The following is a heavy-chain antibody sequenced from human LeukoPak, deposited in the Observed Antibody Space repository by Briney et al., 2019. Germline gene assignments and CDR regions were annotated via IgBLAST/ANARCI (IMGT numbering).Heavy chain of an antibody. D-gene: IGHD1-26*01. CDR3: ATWAFYHGLDV. Sequence: GGSLRLSCAASGFAFQAFDMHWVRQAPGKGLEWVSLINSVGTKTYYADSVRGRFTVSRDNSKNSLYLQMNSLRTEDTALYYCATWAFYHGLDVWGQGSTVTISS. CDR1: GFAFQAFD. CDR2: INSVGTKT. J-gene: IGHJ6*02. V-gene: IGHV3-43*02.